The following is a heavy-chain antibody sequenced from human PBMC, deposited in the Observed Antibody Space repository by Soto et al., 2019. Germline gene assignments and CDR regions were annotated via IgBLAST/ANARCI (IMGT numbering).Heavy chain of an antibody. D-gene: IGHD3-10*01. J-gene: IGHJ6*02. Sequence: ASVKVSCKASGYTFTSYGISWVRQAPGQGLEWMGWISAYNGNTNYAQKLQGRVTMTTDTSTSTAYMEPRSLRSDDTAVYYCARDTIISKNYYYGMDVWGQGTTVTVSS. V-gene: IGHV1-18*01. CDR2: ISAYNGNT. CDR1: GYTFTSYG. CDR3: ARDTIISKNYYYGMDV.